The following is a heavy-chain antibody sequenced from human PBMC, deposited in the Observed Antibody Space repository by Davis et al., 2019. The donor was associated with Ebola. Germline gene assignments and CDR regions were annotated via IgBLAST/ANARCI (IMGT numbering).Heavy chain of an antibody. CDR1: GFSFGNYW. CDR3: ARPGGYCSGSFCPDYYYGMDV. D-gene: IGHD2-15*01. CDR2: IDGDGSVR. V-gene: IGHV3-74*01. Sequence: PGGSLRLSCTASGFSFGNYWMQWVRQVPGEGLVWVSRIDGDGSVRDYADSVKGRFTISRDNSKNTLYLQMNSLRAEDTAVYYCARPGGYCSGSFCPDYYYGMDVWGQGTTVTVSS. J-gene: IGHJ6*02.